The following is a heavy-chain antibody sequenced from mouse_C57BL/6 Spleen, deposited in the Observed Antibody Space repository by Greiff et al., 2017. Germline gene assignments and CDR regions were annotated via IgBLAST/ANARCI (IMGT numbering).Heavy chain of an antibody. CDR1: GYTFTSYW. CDR3: ARGVAVDY. CDR2: IDPSDSYT. V-gene: IGHV1-69*01. Sequence: QVQLQQPGAELVMPGASVKLSCKASGYTFTSYWMHWVKQRPGQGLEWIGEIDPSDSYTNYNQKFKGKSTLTVDKSSSTAYMQLSSLTSEDSAVYYCARGVAVDYWGQGTTLTVSS. D-gene: IGHD1-1*01. J-gene: IGHJ2*01.